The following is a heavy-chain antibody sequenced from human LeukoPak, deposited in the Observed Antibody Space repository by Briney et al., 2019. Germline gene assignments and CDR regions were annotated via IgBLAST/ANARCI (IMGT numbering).Heavy chain of an antibody. CDR3: AKFSSSWYEEDY. J-gene: IGHJ4*02. CDR2: ISYDGSNK. D-gene: IGHD6-13*01. Sequence: GGSLRVSCAASGFSFNRYAMHWVRQARGKGLEWVAVISYDGSNKYYADSVKGRFTISRDNSKNTLYLQMNSLRAEDTAVYYCAKFSSSWYEEDYWGQGTLVTVSS. CDR1: GFSFNRYA. V-gene: IGHV3-30*04.